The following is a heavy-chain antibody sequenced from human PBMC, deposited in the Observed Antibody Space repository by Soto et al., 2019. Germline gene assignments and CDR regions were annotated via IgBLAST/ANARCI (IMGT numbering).Heavy chain of an antibody. CDR1: GGSFSGYY. CDR2: INHSGST. CDR3: ARDRGEFYSDYYYYYGMDV. J-gene: IGHJ6*02. D-gene: IGHD3-16*01. V-gene: IGHV4-34*01. Sequence: SETLSLTCAVYGGSFSGYYWSWIRQPPGKGLEWIGEINHSGSTNYNPSLKSRVTISVDTSKNQFSLKLSSVTAADTAVYYCARDRGEFYSDYYYYYGMDVWGQGTTVTVSS.